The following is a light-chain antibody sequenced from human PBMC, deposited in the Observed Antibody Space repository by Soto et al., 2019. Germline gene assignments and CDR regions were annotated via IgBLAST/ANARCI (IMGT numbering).Light chain of an antibody. CDR3: QQYGSTPVT. CDR1: QSVTNNF. Sequence: EIVLTQSPGTLSLSPGEGDTLSCRASQSVTNNFLAWCQQKPGQAPRLLIYDATSRATGIPDRFSGSGSGTDFTLTINRLEPEDFAVYYCQQYGSTPVTFGQGTKVDIK. J-gene: IGKJ1*01. V-gene: IGKV3-20*01. CDR2: DAT.